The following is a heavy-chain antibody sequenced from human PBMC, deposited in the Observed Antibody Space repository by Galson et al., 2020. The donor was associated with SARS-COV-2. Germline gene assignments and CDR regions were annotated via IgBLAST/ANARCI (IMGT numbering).Heavy chain of an antibody. D-gene: IGHD2-15*01. CDR3: ARIQEDIGGHYYYYGMDV. CDR2: IFSNDEK. CDR1: GFSLSNARMG. V-gene: IGHV2-26*01. J-gene: IGHJ6*02. Sequence: SGPTLVKPTETLTLTCTVSGFSLSNARMGVSWIRQPPGKALEWLAHIFSNDEKSYSTSLKSRLTISKDTSKSQVVLTMTNMDPVDTATYYCARIQEDIGGHYYYYGMDVWGQGTTVTVSS.